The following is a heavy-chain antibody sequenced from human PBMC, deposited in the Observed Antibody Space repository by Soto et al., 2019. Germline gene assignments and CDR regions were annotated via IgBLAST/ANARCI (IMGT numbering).Heavy chain of an antibody. Sequence: SETLSLTCAVSGGYFTSNNWWTWVRQPPGQGLEWIGEIYRTGSTNYNPSLKSRVTISLDKSENQFSLKVTSLTAADTAVYYCASRDPGTSVDYWGQGTLVTVSS. V-gene: IGHV4-4*02. CDR1: GGYFTSNNW. J-gene: IGHJ4*02. CDR3: ASRDPGTSVDY. D-gene: IGHD1-7*01. CDR2: IYRTGST.